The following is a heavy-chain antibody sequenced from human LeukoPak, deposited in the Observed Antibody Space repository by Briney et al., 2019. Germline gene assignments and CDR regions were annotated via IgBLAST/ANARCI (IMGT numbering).Heavy chain of an antibody. CDR3: TKCSGLGQWLVRGDFDY. V-gene: IGHV3-30-3*02. CDR1: GFTFSTYA. Sequence: GRSLRLSCTASGFTFSTYAMHWVRQAPGKGLEWVAVISYDGSNKYYADSVKGRFTISRDNSKNTLYLQMNGLRAEDTAVYHCTKCSGLGQWLVRGDFDYWGQGTLVTVSS. D-gene: IGHD6-19*01. J-gene: IGHJ4*02. CDR2: ISYDGSNK.